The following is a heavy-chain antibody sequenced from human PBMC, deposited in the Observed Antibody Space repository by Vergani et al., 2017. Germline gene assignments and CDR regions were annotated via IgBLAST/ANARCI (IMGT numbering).Heavy chain of an antibody. V-gene: IGHV3-33*01. CDR1: GFPFSSHG. CDR3: ARWGNEKRLDS. D-gene: IGHD1-1*01. CDR2: IWYDGSNK. Sequence: QVQLVESEGGVVQPGRSLTLSCVASGFPFSSHGMPWVRQAPGKGLEWVAVIWYDGSNKYYGDSVKGLFTISRDNSKNTLYLQMNSLRVEDTAVYYCARWGNEKRLDSWGQGTLVTVSS. J-gene: IGHJ5*01.